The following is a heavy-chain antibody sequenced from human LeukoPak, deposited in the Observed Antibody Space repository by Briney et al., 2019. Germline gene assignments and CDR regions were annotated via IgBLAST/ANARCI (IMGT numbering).Heavy chain of an antibody. V-gene: IGHV3-23*01. Sequence: GGSLRLSCAASGFTFSSYGMSWVRQAPGKGLEWVSAISGSGGSTYYADSVKGRFTISRDNSKNTLYLQMNSLRAEDTAVYYCARVTYSSGWVVFDYWGQGTLVTVSS. CDR3: ARVTYSSGWVVFDY. CDR2: ISGSGGST. CDR1: GFTFSSYG. J-gene: IGHJ4*02. D-gene: IGHD6-19*01.